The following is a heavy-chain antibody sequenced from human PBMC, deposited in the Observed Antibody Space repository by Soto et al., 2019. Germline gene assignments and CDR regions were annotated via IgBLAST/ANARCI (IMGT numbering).Heavy chain of an antibody. CDR1: GFTFSSSP. J-gene: IGHJ6*03. D-gene: IGHD6-6*01. CDR3: ANNLEYSSSSSYYYYMDV. Sequence: GGSLRLSCAASGFTFSSSPISWVRQVPGKGLEWISAIRDNGGSMYYAHSVKGRFTISRDNSKNTLYLQMNSLRAEDTAVYYCANNLEYSSSSSYYYYMDVWGKGTTVTVSS. V-gene: IGHV3-23*01. CDR2: IRDNGGSM.